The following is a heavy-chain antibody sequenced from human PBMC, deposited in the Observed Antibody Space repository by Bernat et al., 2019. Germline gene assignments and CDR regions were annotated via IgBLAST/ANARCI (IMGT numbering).Heavy chain of an antibody. CDR3: TKAIAIGYYYYGMDV. V-gene: IGHV3-23*04. CDR1: GFTFSSYE. Sequence: EVQLVESGGGLVQPGGSLRLSCAASGFTFSSYEMNWVRQAPGKGLEWVSSISNRGGTTYYADSVKGRFTISRDNSNNTLCLQMNSLRVEDTAVYYCTKAIAIGYYYYGMDVWGQGTTVTVSS. D-gene: IGHD2/OR15-2a*01. CDR2: ISNRGGTT. J-gene: IGHJ6*02.